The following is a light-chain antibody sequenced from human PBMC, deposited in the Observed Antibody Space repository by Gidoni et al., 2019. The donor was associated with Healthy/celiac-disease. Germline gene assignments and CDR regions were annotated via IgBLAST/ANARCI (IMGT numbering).Light chain of an antibody. CDR2: DAS. CDR1: QSVSSY. CDR3: QQRSNWPPLT. V-gene: IGKV3-11*01. Sequence: EIVLTQSPATLSLSPGERATLSCRASQSVSSYLAWYQQKPGQAPRPLIYDASNRATGLPARFSGSGSGTDVTLTISSLEPEDFAVYYCQQRSNWPPLTFXGXTKVEIK. J-gene: IGKJ4*01.